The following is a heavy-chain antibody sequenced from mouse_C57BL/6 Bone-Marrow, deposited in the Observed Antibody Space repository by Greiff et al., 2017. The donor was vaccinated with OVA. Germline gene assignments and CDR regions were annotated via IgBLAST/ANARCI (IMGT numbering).Heavy chain of an antibody. D-gene: IGHD1-1*02. V-gene: IGHV5-4*03. Sequence: EVKLVESGGGLVKPGGSLKLSCAASGFTFSSYAMSWVRQTPEKRLEWVATISDGGSYTYYPDTVKGRFTISRDNAKNNLYLQMSRLKSEDTAMYYCARAPYYGYYFDYWGQGTTLTVSS. CDR1: GFTFSSYA. CDR2: ISDGGSYT. CDR3: ARAPYYGYYFDY. J-gene: IGHJ2*01.